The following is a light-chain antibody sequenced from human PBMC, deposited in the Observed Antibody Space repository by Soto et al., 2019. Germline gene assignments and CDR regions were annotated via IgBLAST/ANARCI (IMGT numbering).Light chain of an antibody. J-gene: IGLJ2*01. CDR2: DDT. CDR1: NSDIVSYNL. Sequence: QSALTQPASVSGSPGQSITISCTATNSDIVSYNLVSWYQHPPGKAPKLMMYDDTKRPSGVSNRFSGSSSGNTASLTISGLQAEDEADSYFCSYATPTTVVVFGGGTKLNVL. V-gene: IGLV2-23*02. CDR3: CSYATPTTVVV.